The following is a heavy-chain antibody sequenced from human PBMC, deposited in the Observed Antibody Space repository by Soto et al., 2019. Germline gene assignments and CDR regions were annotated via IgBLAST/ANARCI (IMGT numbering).Heavy chain of an antibody. CDR1: GGSISSSSYY. CDR2: IYYSGST. V-gene: IGHV4-39*01. J-gene: IGHJ4*02. CDR3: ARQSRIAAAGRDYFDY. Sequence: SETLSLTCTVSGGSISSSSYYWGWIRQPPGKGLEWIGSIYYSGSTYYNPSLKSRVTISVDTSKNQFSLKLSSVTAADTAVYYCARQSRIAAAGRDYFDYWGQGTLVTVYS. D-gene: IGHD6-13*01.